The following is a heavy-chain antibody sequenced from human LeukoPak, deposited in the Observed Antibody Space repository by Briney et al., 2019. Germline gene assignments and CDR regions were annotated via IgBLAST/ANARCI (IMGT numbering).Heavy chain of an antibody. V-gene: IGHV4-34*01. CDR2: INHSGST. CDR1: GGSFSGYY. Sequence: SETLSLTCAVYGGSFSGYYWSWIRQPPGKGLEWIGEINHSGSTNYNPSLKSRVTMSVDTSKNQFSLRLSSVTAADTAVYYCARGHVRRSVDYWGQGTLVTVSS. CDR3: ARGHVRRSVDY. D-gene: IGHD1-14*01. J-gene: IGHJ4*02.